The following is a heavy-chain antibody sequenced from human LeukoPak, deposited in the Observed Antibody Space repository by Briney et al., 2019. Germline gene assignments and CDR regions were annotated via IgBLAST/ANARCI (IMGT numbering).Heavy chain of an antibody. CDR3: ARVKALGIVGSTTVLDP. J-gene: IGHJ5*02. V-gene: IGHV1-2*02. D-gene: IGHD1-26*01. CDR2: INPNSGGI. Sequence: ASVKVSCKASGYTLTGYYMHWVRQAPGQGLEWMGWINPNSGGINYAQKFQGRVTMTRDTSIRTAYMELSRLTSDDTAVYYCARVKALGIVGSTTVLDPWGQGTLVTVSS. CDR1: GYTLTGYY.